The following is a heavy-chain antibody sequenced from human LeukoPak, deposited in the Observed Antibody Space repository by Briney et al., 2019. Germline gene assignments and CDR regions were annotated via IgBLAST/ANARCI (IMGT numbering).Heavy chain of an antibody. CDR1: GYTLTELS. Sequence: ASVTVSFTVSGYTLTELSMHWVRQAPGKGLEWMGGFDPEDGETIYAQKFQGRVTMTEDTSADTAYMELSSLRSEDTAVYYCASHLNNDYGTMDVWGQGTTVTVSS. V-gene: IGHV1-24*01. CDR2: FDPEDGET. CDR3: ASHLNNDYGTMDV. J-gene: IGHJ6*02. D-gene: IGHD4-17*01.